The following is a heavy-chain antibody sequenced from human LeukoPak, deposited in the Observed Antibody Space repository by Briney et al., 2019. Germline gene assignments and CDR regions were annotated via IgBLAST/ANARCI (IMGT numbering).Heavy chain of an antibody. CDR1: GFTFSSYA. J-gene: IGHJ4*02. V-gene: IGHV3-23*01. D-gene: IGHD3-22*01. CDR2: ISGSGDST. CDR3: ARQLTGDYYDSSGYYPLFDY. Sequence: GGSLRLSCAASGFTFSSYAMSWVRQAPGKGLEWVSAISGSGDSTYYADSVKGRFTISRDNSKNTLYLQMNSLRVEDTAVYYCARQLTGDYYDSSGYYPLFDYWGQGTLVTVSS.